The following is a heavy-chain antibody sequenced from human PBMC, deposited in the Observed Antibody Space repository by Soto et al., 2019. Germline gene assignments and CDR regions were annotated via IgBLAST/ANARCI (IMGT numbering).Heavy chain of an antibody. CDR1: GYTFTSYD. CDR3: ARRITMVRGVTESYYYGMDV. J-gene: IGHJ6*02. CDR2: MNPNSGNT. Sequence: QVQRVQSGAEVKKPGSSVKVSCKASGYTFTSYDINWVRQATGQGLEWMGWMNPNSGNTGYAQKFQGRVTMTRNTSISTAYMELSSLRSEDTAVYYCARRITMVRGVTESYYYGMDVWGQGTTVTVSS. V-gene: IGHV1-8*01. D-gene: IGHD3-10*01.